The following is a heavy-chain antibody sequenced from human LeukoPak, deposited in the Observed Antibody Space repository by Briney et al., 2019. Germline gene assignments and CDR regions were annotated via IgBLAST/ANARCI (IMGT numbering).Heavy chain of an antibody. CDR3: ARDRGAYYWSY. CDR1: GGSISSGDYY. Sequence: PSETLSLTCTVSGGSISSGDYYWSWIRQPPGKGLEWIGYIYYSGSTYYNPSLKSRVTISVDTSKNQFSLKLSSVTAADTAIYFCARDRGAYYWSYWGQGALVTVSS. V-gene: IGHV4-30-4*01. D-gene: IGHD3-22*01. J-gene: IGHJ4*02. CDR2: IYYSGST.